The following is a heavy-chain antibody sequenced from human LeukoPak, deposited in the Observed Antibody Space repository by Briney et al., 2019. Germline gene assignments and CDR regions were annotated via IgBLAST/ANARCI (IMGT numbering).Heavy chain of an antibody. V-gene: IGHV1-2*02. CDR1: GYTFTGYY. Sequence: ASVKVSCKASGYTFTGYYMHWVRQAPGQGLEWMGWINPNSGGTNYAQKFQGRVTMTRDTSISTAYMELSRLRSDDTAVYYCARVIEGITMVRGVYPNWFDPWGQGTLVTASS. CDR2: INPNSGGT. CDR3: ARVIEGITMVRGVYPNWFDP. J-gene: IGHJ5*02. D-gene: IGHD3-10*01.